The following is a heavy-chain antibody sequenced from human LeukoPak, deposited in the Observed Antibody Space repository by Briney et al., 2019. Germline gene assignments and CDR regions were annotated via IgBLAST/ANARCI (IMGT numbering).Heavy chain of an antibody. D-gene: IGHD2-15*01. CDR1: GGSINSGSYY. J-gene: IGHJ3*02. Sequence: EASETLSLTCTVSGGSINSGSYYWSWIRQPPGKGLEWIGSIYHSGSTYYNPSLKSRVTISVDTSKNQFSLKLSSVTAADTAVYYCASTYGSWGGVLNAFDIWGQGTMVTVSS. CDR3: ASTYGSWGGVLNAFDI. V-gene: IGHV4-39*07. CDR2: IYHSGST.